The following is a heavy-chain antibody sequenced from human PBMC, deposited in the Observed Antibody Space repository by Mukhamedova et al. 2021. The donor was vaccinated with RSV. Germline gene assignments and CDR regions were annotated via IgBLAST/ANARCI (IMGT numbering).Heavy chain of an antibody. V-gene: IGHV3-7*04. Sequence: GLEWVADIKEDGSEKDYVDSVKGRFTISRDNAKSSVFLQMNSLRVEDTAVYYCARTYSSGWPPLFDHWGQGTQVIVSS. D-gene: IGHD6-19*01. CDR2: IKEDGSEK. CDR3: ARTYSSGWPPLFDH. J-gene: IGHJ4*02.